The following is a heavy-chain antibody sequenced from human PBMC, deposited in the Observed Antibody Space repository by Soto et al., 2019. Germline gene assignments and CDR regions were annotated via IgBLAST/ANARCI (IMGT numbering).Heavy chain of an antibody. J-gene: IGHJ4*02. CDR2: ISTSGHV. V-gene: IGHV4-4*07. Sequence: SETLSLPCSVSGGSLSKFYWGWIRQPAGKGLEWIGRISTSGHVVSKVSLRSRLTMSVDMYNNHFSLKLTSVTAADTDGYYCASDNPDSWSCHHQAFDYWGQGDLVTVSS. D-gene: IGHD3-3*01. CDR1: GGSLSKFY. CDR3: ASDNPDSWSCHHQAFDY.